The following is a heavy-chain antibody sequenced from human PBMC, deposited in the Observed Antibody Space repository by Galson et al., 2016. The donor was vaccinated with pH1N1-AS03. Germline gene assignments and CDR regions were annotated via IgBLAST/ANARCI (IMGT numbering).Heavy chain of an antibody. J-gene: IGHJ4*02. CDR1: GFTFDAYA. CDR3: AKSPGYCSAGSCSDQGYFDY. V-gene: IGHV3-9*01. CDR2: IDRNSGTI. D-gene: IGHD2-15*01. Sequence: LRLSCAGSGFTFDAYAMHWVRQGPGKGLEWVSGIDRNSGTIGYTDSVKSRFTISRDNAKNSLYLEMNSLRAEDTALYYCAKSPGYCSAGSCSDQGYFDYWGQGTLVTVSS.